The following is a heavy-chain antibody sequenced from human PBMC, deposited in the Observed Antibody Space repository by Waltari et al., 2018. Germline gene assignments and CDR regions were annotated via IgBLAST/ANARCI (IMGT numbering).Heavy chain of an antibody. CDR1: GFTFSTYA. CDR2: VSDDARST. J-gene: IGHJ5*02. CDR3: AKRAYSSSWFWFDP. D-gene: IGHD6-13*01. V-gene: IGHV3-23*01. Sequence: VQPGGSLRLSCVASGFTFSTYAMSWVRQAPGEGLEWVSAVSDDARSTYYADSVKGRFTISRDNSKNALYLQMNSLRAEDTAVYYCAKRAYSSSWFWFDPWGQGTLVTVSS.